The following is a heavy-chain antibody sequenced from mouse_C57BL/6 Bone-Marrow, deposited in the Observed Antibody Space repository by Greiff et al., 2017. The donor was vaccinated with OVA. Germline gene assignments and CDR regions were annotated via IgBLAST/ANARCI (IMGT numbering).Heavy chain of an antibody. Sequence: QVQLKQSGAELARPGASVKMSCKASGYTFTSYTMHWVKQRPGQGLEWIGYINPSSGYTKYNQKFQDKATLTADKSSSTAYMQLSILTSEDAAVYYWARDGSSYVPAWFAYWGQGTLVTVSA. CDR3: ARDGSSYVPAWFAY. V-gene: IGHV1-4*01. D-gene: IGHD1-1*01. CDR2: INPSSGYT. J-gene: IGHJ3*01. CDR1: GYTFTSYT.